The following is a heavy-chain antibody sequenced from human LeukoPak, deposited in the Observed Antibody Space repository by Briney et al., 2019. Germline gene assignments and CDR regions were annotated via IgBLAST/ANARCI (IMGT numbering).Heavy chain of an antibody. Sequence: SVKVSCKASGGTFSSYAISWVRQAPGQGPEWMGGIIPIFGTANYAQKFQGRVTITADESTSTAYMELSSLRSEDTAVYYCARAYSGYDLGEDCYYGMDVWGQGTTVTVSS. V-gene: IGHV1-69*13. J-gene: IGHJ6*01. CDR3: ARAYSGYDLGEDCYYGMDV. D-gene: IGHD5-12*01. CDR2: IIPIFGTA. CDR1: GGTFSSYA.